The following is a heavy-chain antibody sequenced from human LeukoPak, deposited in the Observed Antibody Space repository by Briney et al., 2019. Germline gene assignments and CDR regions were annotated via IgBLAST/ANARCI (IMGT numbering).Heavy chain of an antibody. CDR1: GYIFSDYY. Sequence: ASVKVSCKASGYIFSDYYMHWVRQAPGQGLEWLGWLNPKSGAADYAQQFRGRVTMTRDTSINTDYMEMKRVTSDDTAVYYCARGAEAETSPLDFWGQGTLVIVS. V-gene: IGHV1-2*02. CDR3: ARGAEAETSPLDF. D-gene: IGHD6-13*01. J-gene: IGHJ4*02. CDR2: LNPKSGAA.